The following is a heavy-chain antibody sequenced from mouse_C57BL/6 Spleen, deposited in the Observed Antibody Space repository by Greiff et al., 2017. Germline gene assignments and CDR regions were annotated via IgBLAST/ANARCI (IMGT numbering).Heavy chain of an antibody. J-gene: IGHJ2*01. D-gene: IGHD2-5*01. CDR3: ARSIPYYSNYGDY. CDR1: GYTFTSYW. CDR2: IYPGSGST. V-gene: IGHV1-55*01. Sequence: VQLQQPGAELVKPGASVKMSCKASGYTFTSYWITWVKQRPGQGLEWMGDIYPGSGSTNNNEKLKSKATLTVDTSSSTAYRQLSSLTSEYSAVDYCARSIPYYSNYGDYWGQGTTLTVSS.